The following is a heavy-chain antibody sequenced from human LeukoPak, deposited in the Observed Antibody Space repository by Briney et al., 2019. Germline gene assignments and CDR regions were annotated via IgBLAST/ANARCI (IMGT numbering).Heavy chain of an antibody. J-gene: IGHJ6*02. CDR3: ARDSSPGSYYPISHFYYYYGMDV. Sequence: PGGSLRLSCAASGFTLSDYYMSWIRQAPGKGLEWVSYISSSGSTIYYADSVKGRFTISRDNAKNSLYLQMNSLRAEDAAVYYCARDSSPGSYYPISHFYYYYGMDVWGQGTTVTVSS. CDR1: GFTLSDYY. CDR2: ISSSGSTI. D-gene: IGHD3-10*01. V-gene: IGHV3-11*01.